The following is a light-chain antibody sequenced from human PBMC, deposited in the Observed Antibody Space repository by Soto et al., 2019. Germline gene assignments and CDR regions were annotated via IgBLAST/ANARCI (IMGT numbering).Light chain of an antibody. J-gene: IGKJ4*01. CDR1: QGITRW. CDR3: QQTTTVPLT. Sequence: DIQMTQYPSSVSASVGDRVTITCRASQGITRWLAWYQQKPGKAPKLLIYRASNLHSGVPSRFSGSGSGTDFTLAISGLQPADLATYYCQQTTTVPLTFGGGTKVEIK. V-gene: IGKV1-12*01. CDR2: RAS.